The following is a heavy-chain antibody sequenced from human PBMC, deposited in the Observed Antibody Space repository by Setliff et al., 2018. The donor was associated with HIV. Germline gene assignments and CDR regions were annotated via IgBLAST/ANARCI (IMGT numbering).Heavy chain of an antibody. CDR2: INSGGTEK. J-gene: IGHJ4*02. CDR1: AFSFNNYY. Sequence: GGSLRLSCIASAFSFNNYYMTWVRQAPGKGLEWVANINSGGTEKNYADSVRGRFTISRDNSKNSVYLQMNGLRVEDTAVYYCARLRINDYWGQGTPVTVSS. V-gene: IGHV3-7*01. CDR3: ARLRINDY.